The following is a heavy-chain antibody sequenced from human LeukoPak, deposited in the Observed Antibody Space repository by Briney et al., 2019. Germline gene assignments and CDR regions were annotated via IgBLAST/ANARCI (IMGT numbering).Heavy chain of an antibody. Sequence: TSETLSLTCTVSGGSISSYYWSWIRQPPGKGLEWIGYIYYSGSTNYNPSLKSRVTISVDTSKNQFSLKLNSVTAADTAVYYCARSPNWFDYWGQGTLVTVSS. D-gene: IGHD1-1*01. J-gene: IGHJ4*02. CDR2: IYYSGST. CDR3: ARSPNWFDY. V-gene: IGHV4-59*01. CDR1: GGSISSYY.